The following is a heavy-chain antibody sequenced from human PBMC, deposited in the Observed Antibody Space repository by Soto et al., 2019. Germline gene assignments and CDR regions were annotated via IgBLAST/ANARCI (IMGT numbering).Heavy chain of an antibody. CDR3: ARGTIFGVVITLYYYYGMDV. J-gene: IGHJ6*02. D-gene: IGHD3-3*01. V-gene: IGHV4-34*01. CDR2: INHSGST. Sequence: SETLSLTCAAYGGSFSGYYWSWIRQPPGKGLEWMGEINHSGSTNYNPSLKSRVTISVDTSKNQFSLKLSSVTAADTAVYYCARGTIFGVVITLYYYYGMDVWGQGTTVTVSS. CDR1: GGSFSGYY.